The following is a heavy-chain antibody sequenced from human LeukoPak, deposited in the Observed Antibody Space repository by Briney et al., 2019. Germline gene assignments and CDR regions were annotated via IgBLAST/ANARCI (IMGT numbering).Heavy chain of an antibody. CDR2: ISYDGSNK. CDR3: ARALAVAGTGGYY. CDR1: GFTFSSYG. V-gene: IGHV3-30*03. D-gene: IGHD6-19*01. Sequence: PGRSLRLSCAASGFTFSSYGMHWVRQAPGKGLEWVAVISYDGSNKYYADSVKGRFTISRDNSKNTLYLQMNSLRAEDTAVYYCARALAVAGTGGYYWGQGTLVTVSS. J-gene: IGHJ4*02.